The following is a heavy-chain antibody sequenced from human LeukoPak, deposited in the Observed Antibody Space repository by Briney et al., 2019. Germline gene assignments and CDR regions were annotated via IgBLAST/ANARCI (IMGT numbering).Heavy chain of an antibody. D-gene: IGHD1-7*01. J-gene: IGHJ6*03. CDR1: GGTFSSYA. V-gene: IGHV1-69*05. CDR3: ARASTSPNWNYAPVYYYYYYMDV. CDR2: IIPIFGTA. Sequence: SVKVSCKASGGTFSSYAISWVRQAPGQGLEWMGGIIPIFGTANYAQKFQGRVTITTDESTSTAYMELSSLRSEDTAVYYCARASTSPNWNYAPVYYYYYYMDVWGKGTTVTVSS.